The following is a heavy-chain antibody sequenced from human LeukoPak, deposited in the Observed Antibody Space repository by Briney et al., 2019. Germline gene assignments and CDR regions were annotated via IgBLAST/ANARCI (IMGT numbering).Heavy chain of an antibody. Sequence: PGGSLRLSCAASGFTFSSHGMHWVRQAPGKGLEWVAVIWYDGSNKYYADSVKGRFTISRDNSKSTLYLQMNSLRAEDTAVYYCAKDLANSGAIKYGGKNDAFDIWGQGTMVTVSS. V-gene: IGHV3-33*06. CDR1: GFTFSSHG. D-gene: IGHD4-23*01. CDR3: AKDLANSGAIKYGGKNDAFDI. J-gene: IGHJ3*02. CDR2: IWYDGSNK.